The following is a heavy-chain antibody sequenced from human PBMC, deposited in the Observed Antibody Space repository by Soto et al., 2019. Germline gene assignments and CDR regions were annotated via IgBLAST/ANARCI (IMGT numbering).Heavy chain of an antibody. J-gene: IGHJ6*02. Sequence: SETLSLTCTVSGGSISGNNYYWAWIRQPPGKGLEWIGSASYSGNTNYSPSLKSRVSISVGTSRDQFSLNLGSVTAEDTAVYYCARHVFFYGLDIWGQGSKVTVSS. D-gene: IGHD3-3*01. CDR2: ASYSGNT. CDR1: GGSISGNNYY. CDR3: ARHVFFYGLDI. V-gene: IGHV4-39*01.